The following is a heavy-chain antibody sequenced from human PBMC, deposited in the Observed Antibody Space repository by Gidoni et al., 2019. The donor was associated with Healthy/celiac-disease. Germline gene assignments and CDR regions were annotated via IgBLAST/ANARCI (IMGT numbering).Heavy chain of an antibody. CDR1: GFTFSSYW. V-gene: IGHV3-74*01. Sequence: EVQLVESGGGLVQPGGSLRLSCAASGFTFSSYWMHWVRQAPGKGLVWVSRIHSDGSSTSYADSVKGRFTISRDNAKNTLYLQMNSLRAEDTAVYYCARERFAVSITGTTYWFDPWGQGTLVTVSS. J-gene: IGHJ5*02. D-gene: IGHD1-7*01. CDR2: IHSDGSST. CDR3: ARERFAVSITGTTYWFDP.